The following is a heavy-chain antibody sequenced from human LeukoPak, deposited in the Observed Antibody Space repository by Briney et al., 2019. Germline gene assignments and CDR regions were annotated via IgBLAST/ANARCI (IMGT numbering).Heavy chain of an antibody. CDR2: IFFNGNT. D-gene: IGHD4-17*01. CDR1: GRSIHTGSYW. Sequence: SETLSLTYSLSGRSIHTGSYWWGWLRPPPGKGLEFIGSIFFNGNTFYNASLKSRVTTSVDNFNDQFSLRLTSVTAADTAIYYCARQYDQDHGDPNWFDPWGQGILVTVSS. CDR3: ARQYDQDHGDPNWFDP. V-gene: IGHV4-39*01. J-gene: IGHJ5*02.